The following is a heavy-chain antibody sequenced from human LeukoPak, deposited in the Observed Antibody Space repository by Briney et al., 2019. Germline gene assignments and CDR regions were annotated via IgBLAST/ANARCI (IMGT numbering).Heavy chain of an antibody. D-gene: IGHD4-23*01. V-gene: IGHV4-30-4*01. J-gene: IGHJ4*02. Sequence: PSETLSLTCTVSGGSISSGDYHWSWIRQPPGKGLEWIGYIYYSGGTYYNPSLKSRVTISVDTSKNQFSLKLSSVTAADTAVYCCARDLLNEGNHLDYWGQGTLVTVSS. CDR1: GGSISSGDYH. CDR2: IYYSGGT. CDR3: ARDLLNEGNHLDY.